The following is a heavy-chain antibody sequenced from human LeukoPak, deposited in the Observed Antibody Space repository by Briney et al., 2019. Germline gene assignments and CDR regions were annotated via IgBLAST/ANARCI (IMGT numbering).Heavy chain of an antibody. CDR2: ISHEGSQT. V-gene: IGHV3-30*18. CDR1: GFSFGSYG. D-gene: IGHD1-1*01. CDR3: AKDLSWNDGSEDY. Sequence: GGSLRLSCAASGFSFGSYGIRWVRQAPGKGLEWVAAISHEGSQTYYADSVRGRFTISRDNSKNMVYLQMNSLRAEDTAVYYCAKDLSWNDGSEDYWGQGTLVTVSS. J-gene: IGHJ4*02.